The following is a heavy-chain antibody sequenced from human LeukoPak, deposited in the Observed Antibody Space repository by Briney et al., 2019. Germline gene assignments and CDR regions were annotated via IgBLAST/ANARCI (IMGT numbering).Heavy chain of an antibody. CDR2: PWYDGSKE. Sequence: GGSLRLSCVASGFTFRNYGMHWVRQTPGKGLEWVAVPWYDGSKEFYADSVRGRFTISRDNSKNTLYLQMNSLRAEDTAVYYCAKLATDDSSGYYYHTNWYFDLWGRGTLVTVSS. D-gene: IGHD3-22*01. V-gene: IGHV3-33*06. CDR3: AKLATDDSSGYYYHTNWYFDL. J-gene: IGHJ2*01. CDR1: GFTFRNYG.